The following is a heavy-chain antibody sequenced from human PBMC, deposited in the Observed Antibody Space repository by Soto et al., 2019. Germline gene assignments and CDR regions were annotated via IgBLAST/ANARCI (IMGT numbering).Heavy chain of an antibody. Sequence: QLQLQEYGSGLVKPLQTLSLTCAVSGGSISSGGYSWSWIRQPPGKGLEWIGYIYQSGSTYYNPSLKSRVTISVDRSKNQFSLKLSSVNAADTAVYYCARVPGPGCHGTLVTVYS. CDR2: IYQSGST. V-gene: IGHV4-30-2*01. CDR1: GGSISSGGYS. CDR3: ARVPGP. J-gene: IGHJ5*02.